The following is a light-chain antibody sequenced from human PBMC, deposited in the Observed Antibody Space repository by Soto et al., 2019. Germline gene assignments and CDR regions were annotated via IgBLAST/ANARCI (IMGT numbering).Light chain of an antibody. CDR3: QQYNNWPKT. CDR1: QSVSSN. V-gene: IGKV3-15*01. J-gene: IGKJ1*01. Sequence: EIVMPQSPPTLSLSPGERATLSCRASQSVSSNLAWYQQNPGQAPRLLIYGASTRATGIPARFSGSGSGTEFTLTISSLQSEDFAVYYCQQYNNWPKTFGQGTKVEIK. CDR2: GAS.